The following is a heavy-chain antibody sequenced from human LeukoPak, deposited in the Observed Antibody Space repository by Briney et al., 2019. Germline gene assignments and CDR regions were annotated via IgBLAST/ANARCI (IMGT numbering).Heavy chain of an antibody. CDR2: ISGSGGST. CDR1: GFTFSSYA. V-gene: IGHV3-23*01. D-gene: IGHD3-22*01. CDR3: ARDRGRGFYDSSALATFDY. Sequence: PGGSLRLSCAASGFTFSSYAMSWVRQAPGKGLEWVSAISGSGGSTYYADSVKGRFTISRDNSKNTLYLQMNSLRAEDTAVYYCARDRGRGFYDSSALATFDYWGQGTLATVSS. J-gene: IGHJ4*02.